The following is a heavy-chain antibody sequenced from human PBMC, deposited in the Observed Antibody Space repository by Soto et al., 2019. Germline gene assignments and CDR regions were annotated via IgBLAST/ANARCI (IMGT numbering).Heavy chain of an antibody. Sequence: GGSLRLSCAASGFTFSSYAMSWVRQAPGKGLEWVSAISGSGGSTYYADSVKGRFTISRDNSKNTLYLQMNSLRAEDTAVYYCAKSQFWSGPGDYYYMDVWGKGTTVTVSS. J-gene: IGHJ6*03. V-gene: IGHV3-23*01. D-gene: IGHD3-3*01. CDR3: AKSQFWSGPGDYYYMDV. CDR2: ISGSGGST. CDR1: GFTFSSYA.